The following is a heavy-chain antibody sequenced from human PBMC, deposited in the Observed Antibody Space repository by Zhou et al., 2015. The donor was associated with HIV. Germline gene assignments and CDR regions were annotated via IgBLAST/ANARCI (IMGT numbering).Heavy chain of an antibody. CDR3: ARSFSNDYYDSSGYSSAAFDI. Sequence: QVQLVQSGAEVKKPGSSVKVSCKASGGTFSSYAISWVRQAPGQGLEWMGGIIPIFGTANYAQKFQGRVTITADESTSTAYMELSSLRSEDTAVYYCARSFSNDYYDSSGYSSAAFDIWGQGTMVTVSS. D-gene: IGHD3-22*01. CDR1: GGTFSSYA. J-gene: IGHJ3*02. V-gene: IGHV1-69*01. CDR2: IIPIFGTA.